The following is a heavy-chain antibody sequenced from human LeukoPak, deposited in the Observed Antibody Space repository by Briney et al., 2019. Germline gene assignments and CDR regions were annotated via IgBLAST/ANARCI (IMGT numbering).Heavy chain of an antibody. V-gene: IGHV4-30-2*01. CDR2: IYHSGST. Sequence: PSQTLSLTCTVSGGSISSGGYYWSWIRQPPGKGLEWIGYIYHSGSTYYNPSLKSRVTISVDRSKNQFSLKLSSVTAADTAVYYCARSTYDYVWGSYRSDYFDYWGQGTLVTVSS. D-gene: IGHD3-16*02. CDR1: GGSISSGGYY. CDR3: ARSTYDYVWGSYRSDYFDY. J-gene: IGHJ4*02.